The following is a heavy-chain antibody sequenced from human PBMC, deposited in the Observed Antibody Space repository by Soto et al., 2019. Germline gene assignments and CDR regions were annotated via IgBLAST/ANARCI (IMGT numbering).Heavy chain of an antibody. CDR3: AKAEQWLVKYNWFDP. CDR1: GFTFSSYA. D-gene: IGHD6-19*01. J-gene: IGHJ5*02. V-gene: IGHV3-23*01. CDR2: ISGSGGST. Sequence: PGGSLRLSCAASGFTFSSYAMSWVRQAPGKGMEWVSAISGSGGSTYYADSVKGRFTISRDNSKNTLYPQMNSLRAEDTAVYYCAKAEQWLVKYNWFDPWGQGTLVTVSS.